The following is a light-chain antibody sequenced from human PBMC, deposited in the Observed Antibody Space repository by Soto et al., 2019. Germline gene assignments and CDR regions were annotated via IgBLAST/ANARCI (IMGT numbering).Light chain of an antibody. CDR2: DAS. J-gene: IGKJ5*01. V-gene: IGKV3D-20*01. CDR1: QSVSSSY. Sequence: EIVLTQSPATLSLSPGERATVSCRASQSVSSSYVAWYQHRPGLAPRLLIHDASSRATGLPHRFSGTKSGTDFTLTIRRLEPEDAAVYYCQQYGSSPITSGQGTRLEI. CDR3: QQYGSSPIT.